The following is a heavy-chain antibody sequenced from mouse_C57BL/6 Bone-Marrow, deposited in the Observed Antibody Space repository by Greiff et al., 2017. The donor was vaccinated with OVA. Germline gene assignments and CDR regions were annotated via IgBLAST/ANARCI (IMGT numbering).Heavy chain of an antibody. V-gene: IGHV5-9*01. D-gene: IGHD1-1*01. Sequence: EVKVVESGGGLVKPGGSLKLSCAASGFTFSIYTMSWVRQTPEKRLEWVATISGGGGNTYYPDSVKGRFTISRDNAKNTLYLQMSSLRSEDTALYYCARQKLLRFLYYFDYWGQGTTLTVSS. CDR1: GFTFSIYT. CDR2: ISGGGGNT. J-gene: IGHJ2*01. CDR3: ARQKLLRFLYYFDY.